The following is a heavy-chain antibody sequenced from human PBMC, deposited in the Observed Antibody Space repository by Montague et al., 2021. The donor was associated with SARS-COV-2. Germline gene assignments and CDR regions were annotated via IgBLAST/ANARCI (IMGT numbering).Heavy chain of an antibody. CDR3: AREEGSGYYWFDP. J-gene: IGHJ5*02. CDR1: GGSFSGSS. D-gene: IGHD5-18*01. V-gene: IGHV4-34*01. Sequence: NLSLTCAVFGGSFSGSSWSWIRQSPGKGLEWIGEITPSGNSNYSPSLKSRATISVDTSKNQFSLRVTSVTVADTAVYYCAREEGSGYYWFDPWGPGTLVTVSS. CDR2: ITPSGNS.